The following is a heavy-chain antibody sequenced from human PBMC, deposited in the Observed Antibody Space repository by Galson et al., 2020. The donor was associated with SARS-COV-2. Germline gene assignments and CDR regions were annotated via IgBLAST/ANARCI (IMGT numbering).Heavy chain of an antibody. CDR3: ARLHYGEYAPEAFDI. CDR2: ISHSGGT. J-gene: IGHJ3*02. V-gene: IGHV4-30-2*01. CDR1: GTSISSGSYS. Sequence: SETLSLTCAVSGTSISSGSYSWNWIRQPPGKGLEWIGYISHSGGTYYNPSLKSRVTISGARSKNQFSLRLSSVTAADPAVYYCARLHYGEYAPEAFDIWGPGTRVTV. D-gene: IGHD4-17*01.